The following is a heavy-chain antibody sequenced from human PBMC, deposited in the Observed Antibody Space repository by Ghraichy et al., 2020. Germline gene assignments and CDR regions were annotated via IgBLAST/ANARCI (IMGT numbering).Heavy chain of an antibody. V-gene: IGHV4-61*01. CDR2: IYYSGST. CDR1: GGSVSSGSYY. D-gene: IGHD5-18*01. J-gene: IGHJ6*02. CDR3: ARDRLDTKYYYYGMDV. Sequence: SETLSLTCTVSGGSVSSGSYYWSWIRQPPGKGLEWIGYIYYSGSTNYNPSLKSRVTISVDTSKNQFSLKLSSVTAADTAVYYCARDRLDTKYYYYGMDVWGQGTTVTVSS.